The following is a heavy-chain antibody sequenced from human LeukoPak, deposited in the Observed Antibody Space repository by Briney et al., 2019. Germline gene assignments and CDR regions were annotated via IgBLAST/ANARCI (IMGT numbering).Heavy chain of an antibody. CDR3: ARLYYYRSGYYYMDV. Sequence: PGGSLRLSCAASGFTFSSYWMSWVRQAPGKGLEWVANINQDGSEKYYVDSVKGRFTISRDNAKNSLYLQMNSLRAEDTAVYYCARLYYYRSGYYYMDVWGKGTTVTVS. CDR2: INQDGSEK. CDR1: GFTFSSYW. J-gene: IGHJ6*03. D-gene: IGHD3-10*01. V-gene: IGHV3-7*01.